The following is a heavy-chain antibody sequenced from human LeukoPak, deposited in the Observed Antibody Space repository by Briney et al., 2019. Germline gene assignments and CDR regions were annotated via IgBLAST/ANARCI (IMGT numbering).Heavy chain of an antibody. J-gene: IGHJ3*02. Sequence: GGSLRLSCAASGFTVSSNYMSWVRQAPGKGLEWVSVIYSGGSTYYADSVKGRFTISRDNSKNTLYLQMNSLRAEDTAVYYCARVEGNQAIGAFDIWGQGTMVTVSS. D-gene: IGHD2-2*01. V-gene: IGHV3-66*01. CDR2: IYSGGST. CDR1: GFTVSSNY. CDR3: ARVEGNQAIGAFDI.